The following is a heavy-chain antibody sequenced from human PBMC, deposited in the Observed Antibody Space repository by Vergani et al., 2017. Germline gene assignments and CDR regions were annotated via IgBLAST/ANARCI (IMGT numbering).Heavy chain of an antibody. Sequence: QVQLQESGPGLVKPSQTLSLTCTVSGGPISSGDYYWSWIRQPPGKGLEWIGYIYYSGSTYYNPSLKSRVTISVDTSKNQFSLKLSSVTAADTAVYYCARDRSDYYDSSGYFRGWYFDLWGRGTRVTVSS. CDR2: IYYSGST. CDR3: ARDRSDYYDSSGYFRGWYFDL. V-gene: IGHV4-30-4*08. CDR1: GGPISSGDYY. J-gene: IGHJ2*01. D-gene: IGHD3-22*01.